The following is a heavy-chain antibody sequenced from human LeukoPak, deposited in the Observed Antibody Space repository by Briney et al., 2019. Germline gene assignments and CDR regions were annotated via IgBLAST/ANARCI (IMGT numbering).Heavy chain of an antibody. V-gene: IGHV1-24*01. Sequence: ASVKVSCKASGYTFTGYYMHWVRQAPGKGLEWMGGFDPEDGETIYAQKFQGRVTMTEDTSTDAAYMELSSLRPEDTAVYYCATLWSGYPSFDYWGQGTLVTVSS. D-gene: IGHD3-3*01. CDR1: GYTFTGYY. CDR2: FDPEDGET. J-gene: IGHJ4*02. CDR3: ATLWSGYPSFDY.